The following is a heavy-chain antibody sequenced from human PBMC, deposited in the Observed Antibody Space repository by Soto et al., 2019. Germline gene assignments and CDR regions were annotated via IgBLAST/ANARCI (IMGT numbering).Heavy chain of an antibody. Sequence: GGSLRLSCAASGFTFSSYGMHWVRQAPGKGLEWVAVISYDGSNKYYADSVKGRFTISRDNSKNTLYLQMNSLRAEDTAVYYCARSYYDFWSGRYYYYGMDVWGQGTTVTVS. CDR3: ARSYYDFWSGRYYYYGMDV. J-gene: IGHJ6*02. D-gene: IGHD3-3*01. CDR1: GFTFSSYG. V-gene: IGHV3-30*03. CDR2: ISYDGSNK.